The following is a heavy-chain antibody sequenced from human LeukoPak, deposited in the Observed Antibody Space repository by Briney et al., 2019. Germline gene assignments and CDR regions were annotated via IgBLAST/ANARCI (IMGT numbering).Heavy chain of an antibody. D-gene: IGHD4-11*01. CDR3: AKGGDYSSYLLPTDGWRPDAFDI. CDR2: ISGSGGST. Sequence: GGSLRLSCAASGFTFSSYAMSWVRQAPGKGLEWVSAISGSGGSTYYADSVKGRFTISRDNSKNTLYLQMNSLRAEDTAVYYCAKGGDYSSYLLPTDGWRPDAFDIWGQGTMVTVSS. J-gene: IGHJ3*02. CDR1: GFTFSSYA. V-gene: IGHV3-23*01.